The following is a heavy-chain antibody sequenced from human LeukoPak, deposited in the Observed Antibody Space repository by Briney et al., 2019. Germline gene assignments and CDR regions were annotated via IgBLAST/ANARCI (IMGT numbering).Heavy chain of an antibody. CDR2: ISGSGGST. V-gene: IGHV3-23*01. J-gene: IGHJ1*01. CDR3: ANSAQDNYDSSGYYD. CDR1: GFTFSSYA. D-gene: IGHD3-22*01. Sequence: TGGSLRLSCAASGFTFSSYAMSWVRQAPGKGLEWVSAISGSGGSTYYADSVKGRFTISRDNSKNTLYLQMNSLRAEDTAVYYCANSAQDNYDSSGYYDWGQGTLVTVSS.